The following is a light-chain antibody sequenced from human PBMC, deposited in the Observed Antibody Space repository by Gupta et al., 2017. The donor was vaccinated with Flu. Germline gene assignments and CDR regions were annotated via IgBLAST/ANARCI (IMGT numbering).Light chain of an antibody. CDR3: QKPSNWPPHT. CDR2: DAS. Sequence: EIVLTQSPATLSLSPGERATLSCRASQSVGTYLAWYQQKPGQTPRLLIYDASNRATGIPARFSGSGYGKDXTLTISXREQEDFAVYYCQKPSNWPPHTFGXGTTLEI. CDR1: QSVGTY. J-gene: IGKJ2*01. V-gene: IGKV3-11*01.